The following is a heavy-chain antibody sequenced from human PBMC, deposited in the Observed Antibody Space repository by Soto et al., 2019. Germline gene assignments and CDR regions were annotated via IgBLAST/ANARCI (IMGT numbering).Heavy chain of an antibody. J-gene: IGHJ4*02. Sequence: GGSLRLSCAASGFTFSSYSMNWVRQAPGKGLEWVSYISSSSSTIYYADSVKGRFTISRDNAKNSLYLQMNSLRDEDTAVYYCARDPYYYGSGPLGGYWGQGTLVTVSS. CDR2: ISSSSSTI. D-gene: IGHD3-10*01. CDR3: ARDPYYYGSGPLGGY. CDR1: GFTFSSYS. V-gene: IGHV3-48*02.